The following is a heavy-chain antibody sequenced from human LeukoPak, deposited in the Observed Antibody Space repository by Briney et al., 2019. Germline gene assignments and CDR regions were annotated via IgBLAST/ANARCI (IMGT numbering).Heavy chain of an antibody. J-gene: IGHJ4*02. V-gene: IGHV4-34*01. Sequence: SETLSLTCAVYGGSFSGYYWSWIRQPAGKGLEWIGEIHHSGSTNYNPSLKSRVTISVDKSKNQFSLKLSSVTAADTAVYYCARIYGSGSYRVLYYFDYWGQGTLVTVSS. CDR2: IHHSGST. CDR1: GGSFSGYY. CDR3: ARIYGSGSYRVLYYFDY. D-gene: IGHD3-10*01.